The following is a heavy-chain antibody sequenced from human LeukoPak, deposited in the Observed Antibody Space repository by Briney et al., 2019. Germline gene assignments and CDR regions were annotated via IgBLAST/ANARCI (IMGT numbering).Heavy chain of an antibody. CDR3: ARDRLTKSKAFHH. CDR1: GFTFSSYA. D-gene: IGHD3-9*01. Sequence: GGSLRLSCAASGFTFSSYAMSWVRQAPGKGLKWVSYISSSGSSIYYADSVKGRFTISRDNAKSSLYLQMDSLRAEDTALYYCARDRLTKSKAFHHWGHGTLVTVSS. J-gene: IGHJ1*01. CDR2: ISSSGSSI. V-gene: IGHV3-48*03.